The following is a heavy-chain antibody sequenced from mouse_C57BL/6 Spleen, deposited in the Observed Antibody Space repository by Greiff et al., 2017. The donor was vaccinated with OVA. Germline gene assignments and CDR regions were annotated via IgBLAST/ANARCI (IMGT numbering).Heavy chain of an antibody. D-gene: IGHD2-4*01. CDR1: GYTFTDYY. CDR2: INPNNGGT. V-gene: IGHV1-26*01. J-gene: IGHJ3*01. Sequence: VQLQQPGPELVKPGASVKISCKASGYTFTDYYMNWVKQSHGKSLEWIGDINPNNGGTSYNQKFKGKATLTVDKSSSTAYMELRSLTSEDSAVYYCARYYYDYDGFAYWGQGTLVTVSA. CDR3: ARYYYDYDGFAY.